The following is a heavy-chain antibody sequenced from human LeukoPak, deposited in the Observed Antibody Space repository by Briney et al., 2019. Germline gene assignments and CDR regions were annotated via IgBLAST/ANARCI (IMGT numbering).Heavy chain of an antibody. V-gene: IGHV3-30*09. CDR2: ISYDGSNK. D-gene: IGHD2-15*01. CDR1: GFTFSSYA. Sequence: GGSLRLSCAASGFTFSSYAMHWVRQAPGKGLEWVAVISYDGSNKYYADSVKGRFAISRDNSKNTLNLQMNSLRAEDTAVYYCARDAFLCSGGSCYFYYYYGMDVWGQGTTVTVSS. CDR3: ARDAFLCSGGSCYFYYYYGMDV. J-gene: IGHJ6*02.